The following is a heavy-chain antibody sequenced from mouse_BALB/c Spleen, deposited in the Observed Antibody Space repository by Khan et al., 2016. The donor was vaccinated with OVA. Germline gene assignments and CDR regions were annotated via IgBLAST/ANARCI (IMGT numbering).Heavy chain of an antibody. V-gene: IGHV2-6-5*01. CDR1: GFSLSDYG. Sequence: QVQLKESGPGLVAPSQSLSITCTVSGFSLSDYGVSWIRQPPGKGLEWLGVIWGGGITYYNSALKSRLNISKDNSKSQVVLKMNSLQTDDTAMYYCAKPYYAHYDAMDYWGQVTSVTVSS. CDR2: IWGGGIT. D-gene: IGHD2-10*01. CDR3: AKPYYAHYDAMDY. J-gene: IGHJ4*01.